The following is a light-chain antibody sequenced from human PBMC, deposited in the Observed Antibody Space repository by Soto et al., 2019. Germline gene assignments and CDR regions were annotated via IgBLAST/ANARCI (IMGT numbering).Light chain of an antibody. J-gene: IGKJ1*01. V-gene: IGKV4-1*01. Sequence: DIVMTQSPDSLAVSLGERATINCRSSQSVLYSSSNKNYLAWYQQKPGQPPKLLIYWASTRESGVPDRFSGSGSGTDFTLTIISLQAEDVAVYYCKQYFSSPWTFGQGTKVAIK. CDR1: QSVLYSSSNKNY. CDR3: KQYFSSPWT. CDR2: WAS.